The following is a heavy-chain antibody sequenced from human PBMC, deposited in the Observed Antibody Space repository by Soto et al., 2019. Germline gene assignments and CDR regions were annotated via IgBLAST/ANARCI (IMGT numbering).Heavy chain of an antibody. Sequence: ASVKVSCKASGGTFSSYAISWVRQAPGQGLEWMGWIIAYNGNTNYAQKLQGRVTMTTDTSTSTAYMELRSLRSDDTAVYYCARGTYSSSWDNWFDPWGQGTLVTVSS. J-gene: IGHJ5*02. CDR1: GGTFSSYA. D-gene: IGHD6-13*01. V-gene: IGHV1-18*01. CDR2: IIAYNGNT. CDR3: ARGTYSSSWDNWFDP.